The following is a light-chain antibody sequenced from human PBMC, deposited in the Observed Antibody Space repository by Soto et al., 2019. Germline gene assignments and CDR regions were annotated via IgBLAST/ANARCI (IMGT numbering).Light chain of an antibody. V-gene: IGLV1-44*01. CDR2: SNN. J-gene: IGLJ2*01. CDR3: AAWDDSLNGVV. Sequence: QSVLTQPPSASGTPGQRVTISCSGSSSNIGSKTVNWYQQLPGTAPKLLIYSNNQRPSGVPDRFSGSKSGTSASLAISGRLSDDEADYYCAAWDDSLNGVVFGGGTKLTVL. CDR1: SSNIGSKT.